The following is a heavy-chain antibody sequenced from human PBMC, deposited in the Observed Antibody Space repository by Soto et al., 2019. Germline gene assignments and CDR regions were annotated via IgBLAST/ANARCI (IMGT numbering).Heavy chain of an antibody. CDR2: ISGSGGST. D-gene: IGHD6-13*01. J-gene: IGHJ4*02. CDR3: ARAIRTSSSWFDY. V-gene: IGHV3-23*01. Sequence: PGGSLRLSCAASGFTFSSYAMSWARQAPGKGLEWVSAISGSGGSTYYADSVKGRFTISRDNSKNTLYLQMNSLRAEDTAVYYCARAIRTSSSWFDYWGQGTLVTVSS. CDR1: GFTFSSYA.